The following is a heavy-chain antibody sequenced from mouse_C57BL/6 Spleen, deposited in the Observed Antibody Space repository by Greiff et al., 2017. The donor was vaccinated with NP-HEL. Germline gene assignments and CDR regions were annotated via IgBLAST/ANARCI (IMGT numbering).Heavy chain of an antibody. CDR1: GYTFTEYT. D-gene: IGHD2-4*01. CDR2: FYPGSGSI. CDR3: ARHEEGIYYDYDEGGFDY. V-gene: IGHV1-62-2*01. Sequence: VQLQQSGAELVKPGASVKLSCKASGYTFTEYTIHWVKQRSGQGLEWIGWFYPGSGSIKYNEKFKDKATLTADKSSSTVYMELSRLTSEDSAVYFCARHEEGIYYDYDEGGFDYWGQGTTLTVSS. J-gene: IGHJ2*01.